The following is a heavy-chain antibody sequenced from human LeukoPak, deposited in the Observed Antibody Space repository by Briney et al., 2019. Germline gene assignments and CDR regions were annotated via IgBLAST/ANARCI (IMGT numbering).Heavy chain of an antibody. V-gene: IGHV3-48*01. CDR2: ISSSSSTI. J-gene: IGHJ4*02. CDR3: ARGRYYDSSGYSF. CDR1: GFTFSSYS. Sequence: PGGSLRLSCAASGFTFSSYSMNWVRQAPGKGLEWVSYISSSSSTIYYADSVKGRFTISRDNAKNSLYLQMNSLRAEDTAVYYCARGRYYDSSGYSFWGQGTLVTVSS. D-gene: IGHD3-22*01.